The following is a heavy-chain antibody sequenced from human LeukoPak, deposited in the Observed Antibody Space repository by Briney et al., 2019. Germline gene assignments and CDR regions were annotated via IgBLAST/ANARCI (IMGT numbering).Heavy chain of an antibody. D-gene: IGHD3-10*01. V-gene: IGHV4-39*07. J-gene: IGHJ6*03. CDR3: ARDAGPGYYYYMDV. CDR1: GGSISSSSYY. Sequence: KPSETLSLTCTVSGGSISSSSYYWGWIRQPPGKGLEWIGRIYTSGSTNYNPSLKSRVTMSVDTSKNQFSLKLSSVTAADTAVYYCARDAGPGYYYYMDVWGKGTTVTVSS. CDR2: IYTSGST.